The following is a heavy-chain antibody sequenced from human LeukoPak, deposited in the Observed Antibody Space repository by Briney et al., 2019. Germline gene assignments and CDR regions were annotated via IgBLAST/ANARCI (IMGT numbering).Heavy chain of an antibody. J-gene: IGHJ4*02. CDR1: GFTFSSYA. CDR2: ISGSGGST. Sequence: GGSLRLSCAASGFTFSSYAMSWVRQAPGKGLEWGSAISGSGGSTYYADSVKGRFTISRDNSKNTLYLQMNSLRAEDTAVYYCAKEGVRITMVRGVPEAYYFDYWGQGTLVTVSS. V-gene: IGHV3-23*01. D-gene: IGHD3-10*01. CDR3: AKEGVRITMVRGVPEAYYFDY.